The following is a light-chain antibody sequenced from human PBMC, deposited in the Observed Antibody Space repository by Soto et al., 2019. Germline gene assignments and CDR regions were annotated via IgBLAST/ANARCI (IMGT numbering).Light chain of an antibody. CDR1: SGDVGAYNY. CDR2: DVN. J-gene: IGLJ1*01. CDR3: DSYTSSNVYV. V-gene: IGLV2-14*01. Sequence: QSALTQPASVSGSPGQSIAISCTGTSGDVGAYNYVSWYQQHPGKAPKLMIYDVNNRPSGVSNRFSGSKSGNTASLTISGLQAEDEADYYCDSYTSSNVYVFGTGTKLTVL.